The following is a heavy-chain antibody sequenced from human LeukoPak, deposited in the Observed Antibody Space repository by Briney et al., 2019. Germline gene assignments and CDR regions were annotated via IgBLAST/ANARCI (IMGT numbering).Heavy chain of an antibody. J-gene: IGHJ4*02. V-gene: IGHV4-39*07. CDR2: IYYSGST. CDR3: ARDDPFFNGYNYFDY. CDR1: SGSISPYY. Sequence: PSETLSLTCTVSSGSISPYYWGWIRQPPGKGLEWIGSIYYSGSTYYNPSLKSRVTISVDTSKNQFSLKLSSVTAADTAVYYCARDDPFFNGYNYFDYWGQGTLLTVSS. D-gene: IGHD5-24*01.